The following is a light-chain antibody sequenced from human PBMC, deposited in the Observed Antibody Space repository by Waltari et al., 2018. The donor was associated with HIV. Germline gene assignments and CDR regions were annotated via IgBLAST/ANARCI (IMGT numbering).Light chain of an antibody. V-gene: IGLV2-23*02. J-gene: IGLJ3*02. CDR1: SSDIGGYNY. Sequence: QSALTQPASVSGSPGQSLTISCTGTSSDIGGYNYVSWYQQHPGKAPKLMIYDVSKRPSGVSNRFSGSKSGNTAPLTISGLQAEDETDYYCCSYAGSRTWVFGGGTKLTVL. CDR3: CSYAGSRTWV. CDR2: DVS.